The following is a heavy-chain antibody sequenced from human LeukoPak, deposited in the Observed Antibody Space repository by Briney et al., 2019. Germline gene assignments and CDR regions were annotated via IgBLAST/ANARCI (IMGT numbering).Heavy chain of an antibody. D-gene: IGHD3-22*01. CDR3: ARGGDSSGYDLDY. J-gene: IGHJ4*02. CDR1: GFTVSSNY. Sequence: GGSLRLSCAASGFTVSSNYMSWVRQAPGKGLEWVAVIWYDGSNKYYADSVKGRFTISRDNSKNTLYLQMNSLRAEDTAVYYCARGGDSSGYDLDYWGQGTLVTVSS. V-gene: IGHV3-33*08. CDR2: IWYDGSNK.